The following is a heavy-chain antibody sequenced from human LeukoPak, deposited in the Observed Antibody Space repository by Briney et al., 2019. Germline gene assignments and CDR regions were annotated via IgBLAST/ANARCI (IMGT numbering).Heavy chain of an antibody. D-gene: IGHD6-13*01. Sequence: GGSLRLSCAASGFTFSSYWMHWVRQAPGKGLVWVSRINSDGSSTSYADSVKGRFTISRDNAKNSLYLQMNSLRAEDTAVYYCARGERAAAGVGDYWGQGTLVTVSS. J-gene: IGHJ4*02. V-gene: IGHV3-74*01. CDR3: ARGERAAAGVGDY. CDR1: GFTFSSYW. CDR2: INSDGSST.